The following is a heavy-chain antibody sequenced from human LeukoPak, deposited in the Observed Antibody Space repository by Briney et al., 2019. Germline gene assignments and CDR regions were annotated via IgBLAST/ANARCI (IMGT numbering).Heavy chain of an antibody. CDR3: ARGGFDY. V-gene: IGHV3-49*04. Sequence: PGGSLRLSCTAAGFTFGYYYLNWVRQAPGKGLEWVGFIRGKPYGGTTEYAASVKGRFTISRDDSKNIAYLQMNSLKTEDTAVYYCARGGFDYWGQGTLVTVSS. J-gene: IGHJ4*02. CDR1: GFTFGYYY. CDR2: IRGKPYGGTT. D-gene: IGHD2-15*01.